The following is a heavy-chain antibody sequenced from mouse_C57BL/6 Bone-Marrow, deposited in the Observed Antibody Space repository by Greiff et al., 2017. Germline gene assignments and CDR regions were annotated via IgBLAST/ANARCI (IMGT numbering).Heavy chain of an antibody. J-gene: IGHJ1*03. V-gene: IGHV1-78*01. CDR3: SRDYGSSLDWYFDV. Sequence: VQLQESDAELVKPGASVKISCKVSGYTFTDHTIHWMKQRPEQGLEWIGYIYPRDGSTKYNEKVKGKATLTADKASSTAYMQLNSLTSEDSAVYFCSRDYGSSLDWYFDVWGTGTTVTVSS. CDR1: GYTFTDHT. CDR2: IYPRDGST. D-gene: IGHD1-1*01.